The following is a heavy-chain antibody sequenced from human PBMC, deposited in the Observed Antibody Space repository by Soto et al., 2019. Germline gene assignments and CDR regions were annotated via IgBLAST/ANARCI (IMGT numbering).Heavy chain of an antibody. CDR3: ARQGDDTAMATDAFDI. J-gene: IGHJ3*02. CDR1: GYRFTSYW. D-gene: IGHD5-18*01. CDR2: IYPGDSDT. Sequence: GESLKISGKGSGYRFTSYWIGWVRQMPGKGLEWMGIIYPGDSDTRYSPSFQGQVTISADKSISTAYLQWSSLKASDTAMYYCARQGDDTAMATDAFDIWGQGTMVTVSS. V-gene: IGHV5-51*01.